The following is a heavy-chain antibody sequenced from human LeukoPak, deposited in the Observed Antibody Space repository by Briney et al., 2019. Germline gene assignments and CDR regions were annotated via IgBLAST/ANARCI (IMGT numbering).Heavy chain of an antibody. CDR2: INPNSGGT. CDR3: ASLDYDSSGSRN. D-gene: IGHD3-22*01. J-gene: IGHJ4*02. CDR1: AYTFTAYY. V-gene: IGHV1-2*06. Sequence: ASVKVSCKASAYTFTAYYMHWVRQAPGQGLEWMGRINPNSGGTNYAQKFQGRVTMTRDTSISTAYMELSRLRSDDTAVYYCASLDYDSSGSRNWGQGTLVTISS.